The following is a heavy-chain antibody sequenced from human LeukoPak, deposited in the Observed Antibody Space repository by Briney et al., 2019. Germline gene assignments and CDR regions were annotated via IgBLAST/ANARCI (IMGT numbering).Heavy chain of an antibody. D-gene: IGHD6-19*01. CDR1: GFTFSSYA. Sequence: PGGSQRLSCAASGFTFSSYAMSWVRQAPGKGPEWVTGISSGGDYTYYGDSVKGRFTISRDNSKNTLYLQMNSLRVEDTAVYYCANARYCNSDWYGFDIWGQGTLVTVSS. V-gene: IGHV3-23*01. J-gene: IGHJ4*02. CDR3: ANARYCNSDWYGFDI. CDR2: ISSGGDYT.